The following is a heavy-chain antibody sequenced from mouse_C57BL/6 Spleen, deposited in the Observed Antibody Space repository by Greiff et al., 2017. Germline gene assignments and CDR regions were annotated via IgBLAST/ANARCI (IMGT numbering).Heavy chain of an antibody. J-gene: IGHJ2*01. Sequence: QVQLQQSGAELARPGALVKLSCKASGYTFTSYGISWVKQRTGQGLEWIGEIYPRSGNTYYNEKFKGKATLTADKSSSTAYMELRSLTSEDSAVYFCARKEVTTVVPDYWGQGTTLTVSS. D-gene: IGHD1-1*01. V-gene: IGHV1-81*01. CDR3: ARKEVTTVVPDY. CDR2: IYPRSGNT. CDR1: GYTFTSYG.